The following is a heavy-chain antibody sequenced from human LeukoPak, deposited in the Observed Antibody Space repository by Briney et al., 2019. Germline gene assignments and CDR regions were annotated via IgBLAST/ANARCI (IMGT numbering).Heavy chain of an antibody. Sequence: PGGSLRLSCAASGFTFSSYAMNWVRQAPGKGLQWVSVISSSGDATYYADSVKGRFTISRDNSKNTLYLQMNSLRAEDTAVYYCAREIQLWLPDRYFDYWGQGTLVTVSS. J-gene: IGHJ4*02. V-gene: IGHV3-23*01. CDR2: ISSSGDAT. CDR1: GFTFSSYA. CDR3: AREIQLWLPDRYFDY. D-gene: IGHD5-18*01.